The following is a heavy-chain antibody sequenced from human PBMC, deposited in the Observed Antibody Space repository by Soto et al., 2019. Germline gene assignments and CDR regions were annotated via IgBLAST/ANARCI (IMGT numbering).Heavy chain of an antibody. D-gene: IGHD6-6*01. V-gene: IGHV1-2*02. J-gene: IGHJ4*02. CDR3: ASGYSSSSTSILDF. Sequence: ASVKVSCKASGYTFTAYYMHWVRQAPGQGLEWMGWINPDSGGTNYAQNFQGRVALTRDTSISTAYMEVSRLRSDDTAVYYCASGYSSSSTSILDFWGQGTPVTVSS. CDR1: GYTFTAYY. CDR2: INPDSGGT.